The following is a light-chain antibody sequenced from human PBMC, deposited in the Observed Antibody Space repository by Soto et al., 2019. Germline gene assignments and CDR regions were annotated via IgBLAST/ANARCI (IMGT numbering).Light chain of an antibody. J-gene: IGLJ1*01. V-gene: IGLV1-40*01. Sequence: QSVLTQPPSVSGAPGQRVTISCTGSSSNIGAGFDVHGYQQLPGTAPKLLIYGNSNRPSGVPDRFSGSKSGTSASLAITGLQAEDEADYYCQSYDSSLGGSVFGTGTKVTVL. CDR1: SSNIGAGFD. CDR2: GNS. CDR3: QSYDSSLGGSV.